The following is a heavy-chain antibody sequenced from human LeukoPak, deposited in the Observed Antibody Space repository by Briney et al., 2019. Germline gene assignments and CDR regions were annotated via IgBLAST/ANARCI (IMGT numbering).Heavy chain of an antibody. V-gene: IGHV1-69*05. D-gene: IGHD3-10*01. CDR1: GGTFSSYA. CDR3: ARDLGSGSYYYYYYMDV. J-gene: IGHJ6*03. Sequence: SVKVSCKASGGTFSSYAISWVRQAPGQGLEWMGRIIPIFGTANYALKFQGRVTITTDESTSTAYIELSSLRSEDTAVYYCARDLGSGSYYYYYYMDVWGKGTTVTVSS. CDR2: IIPIFGTA.